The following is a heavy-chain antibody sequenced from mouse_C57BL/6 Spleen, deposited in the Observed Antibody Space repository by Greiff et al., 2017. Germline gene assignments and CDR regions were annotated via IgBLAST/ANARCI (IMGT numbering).Heavy chain of an antibody. V-gene: IGHV1-64*01. CDR1: GYTFTSYW. J-gene: IGHJ3*01. CDR3: ARGDYGSSYWFAY. Sequence: VQLQQPGAELVKPGASVTLSCKASGYTFTSYWMHWVKQRPGQGLEWIGMIHPNSGSPNYNEKFKSKATLTVDKYSSTAYMQLSSLTSEDSAVYYGARGDYGSSYWFAYWGQGTLVTVSA. D-gene: IGHD1-1*01. CDR2: IHPNSGSP.